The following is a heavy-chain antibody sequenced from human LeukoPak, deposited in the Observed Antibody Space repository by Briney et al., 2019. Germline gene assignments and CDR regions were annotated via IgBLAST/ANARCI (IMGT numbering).Heavy chain of an antibody. V-gene: IGHV3-74*01. J-gene: IGHJ4*02. CDR2: IRSDGSQA. CDR1: GFSFNIYW. D-gene: IGHD6-13*01. Sequence: PGGCLRLSCAAPGFSFNIYWMRWVRHAPGEGLGWVSPIRSDGSQAIYADSVQGRFTTSRDNAKNTVYLQMSSLSAEDTAMYYCVRREAGGNNSWFYFDYWGQGTPVRVSS. CDR3: VRREAGGNNSWFYFDY.